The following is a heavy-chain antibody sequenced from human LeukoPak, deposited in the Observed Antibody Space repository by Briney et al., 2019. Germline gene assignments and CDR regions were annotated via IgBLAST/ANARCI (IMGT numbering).Heavy chain of an antibody. D-gene: IGHD6-19*01. CDR1: GFIFSSYA. Sequence: GSLRLSCAASGFIFSSYAMHWVRQAPGKGLEYVSAISSNGGSTYYANSVKGRFTISRDNSKNTLYLQMGSLRAEDMAVYYCARVYSSGWYDYWGQGTLVTVSS. CDR3: ARVYSSGWYDY. V-gene: IGHV3-64*01. J-gene: IGHJ4*02. CDR2: ISSNGGST.